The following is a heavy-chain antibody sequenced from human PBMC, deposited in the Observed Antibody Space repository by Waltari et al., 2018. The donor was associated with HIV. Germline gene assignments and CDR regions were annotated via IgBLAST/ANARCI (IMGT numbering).Heavy chain of an antibody. J-gene: IGHJ4*02. V-gene: IGHV3-23*01. Sequence: EVQLLEYGGGSVQPGGPRRLTCGASGFTFEGYAMTWVRLAPGKGLEWVSGISGSGGSTFYADSVKGRFAISRDNSKNTLYLQMNTLRAEDTAVYYCAKFRGSGSDYWGQGAQVTVSS. CDR1: GFTFEGYA. CDR2: ISGSGGST. CDR3: AKFRGSGSDY. D-gene: IGHD3-10*01.